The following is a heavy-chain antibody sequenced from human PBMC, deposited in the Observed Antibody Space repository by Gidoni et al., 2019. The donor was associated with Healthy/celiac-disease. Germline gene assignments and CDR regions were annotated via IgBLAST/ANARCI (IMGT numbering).Heavy chain of an antibody. CDR2: IYHSGST. CDR1: GGPLLSSNW. CDR3: ARDNPWELLGGWFDP. Sequence: QVQLQESGPGLVQPSGTLSLTCAVSGGPLLSSNWWSWVRQPPGKGLEWIGEIYHSGSTNYNPSLKSRVTISVDKSKNQFSLKLSSVTAADTAVYYCARDNPWELLGGWFDPWGQGTLVTVSS. D-gene: IGHD1-26*01. J-gene: IGHJ5*02. V-gene: IGHV4-4*02.